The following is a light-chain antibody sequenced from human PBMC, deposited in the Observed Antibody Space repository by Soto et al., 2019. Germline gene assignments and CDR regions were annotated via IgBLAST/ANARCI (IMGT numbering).Light chain of an antibody. CDR3: ETWDSNIWV. CDR1: SGHSSYI. V-gene: IGLV4-60*02. Sequence: QSVLTQSSSASASLGSSVKLTCTLSSGHSSYIIAWHQQQPGKAPRYLMKLEGSGSYNKGSGVPDRFSGSSSGADRYLTISTLQFEDEADYYCETWDSNIWVFGRGTKVTVL. CDR2: LEGSGSY. J-gene: IGLJ3*02.